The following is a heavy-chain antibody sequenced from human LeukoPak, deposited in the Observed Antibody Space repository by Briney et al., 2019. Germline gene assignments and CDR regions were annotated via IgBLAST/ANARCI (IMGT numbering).Heavy chain of an antibody. Sequence: SETLSLTCTVSGGSISSYYWSWIRQPPGKGLEWVGYIYYSGSTNYNPSVKSRVTISVDTSKNQFSLRLSSVTAADTAVYYCARERGNWNSFDYWGQGTMVTVSS. J-gene: IGHJ4*02. CDR1: GGSISSYY. CDR2: IYYSGST. CDR3: ARERGNWNSFDY. V-gene: IGHV4-59*01. D-gene: IGHD1/OR15-1a*01.